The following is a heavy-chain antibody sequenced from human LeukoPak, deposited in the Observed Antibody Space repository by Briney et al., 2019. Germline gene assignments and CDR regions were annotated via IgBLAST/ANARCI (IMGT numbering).Heavy chain of an antibody. J-gene: IGHJ4*02. CDR3: ARDMHNWNDVDY. Sequence: GGSLRLSCAASGFTFSSYSMNWVRQAPGKGLEWVSSISSSSSYIYYADSVKGRFTISRDNAKNSLYLQMNSLRAEDTAVYYCARDMHNWNDVDYWGQGTLVTVSS. CDR1: GFTFSSYS. D-gene: IGHD1-1*01. CDR2: ISSSSSYI. V-gene: IGHV3-21*01.